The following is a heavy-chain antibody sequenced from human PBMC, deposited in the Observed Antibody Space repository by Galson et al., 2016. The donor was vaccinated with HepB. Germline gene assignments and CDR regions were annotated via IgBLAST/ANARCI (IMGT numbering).Heavy chain of an antibody. CDR2: IYYSGST. CDR1: GFTVSSDY. Sequence: LRLSCAASGFTVSSDYMNWVRQAPGKGLEWIGYIYYSGSTNYNPSLKSRVTISVDTSKNQFSLELSSVTAADTAVYYCARGDTSGSPGRDYWGQGTLVTVSS. J-gene: IGHJ4*02. D-gene: IGHD3-22*01. CDR3: ARGDTSGSPGRDY. V-gene: IGHV4-59*02.